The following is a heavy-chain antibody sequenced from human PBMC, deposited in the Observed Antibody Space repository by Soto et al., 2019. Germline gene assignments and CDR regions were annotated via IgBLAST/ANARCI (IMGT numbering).Heavy chain of an antibody. V-gene: IGHV4-4*07. CDR2: IYISGST. J-gene: IGHJ6*02. D-gene: IGHD6-13*01. CDR1: GGSLSSYY. CDR3: ARDNQQPEEYYYGLDV. Sequence: PSETLSLTCTVSGGSLSSYYWNWIRQPAGKGLEWIGRIYISGSTNYNPSLKSRVTMSVDTPKNQFSLKLSSVTAADTAVYYCARDNQQPEEYYYGLDVWGQGTTVTVSS.